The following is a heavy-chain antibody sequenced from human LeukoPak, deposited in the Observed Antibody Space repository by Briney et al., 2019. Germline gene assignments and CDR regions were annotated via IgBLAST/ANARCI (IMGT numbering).Heavy chain of an antibody. J-gene: IGHJ6*03. CDR1: GYTFTSYD. Sequence: GASVKVSCKASGYTFTSYDINWVRQATGQGLEWMGWMNPNSGNTGYAQKFRGRVTITRNTSISTAYMELSSLRSEDTAVYYCARGLTGTTRYYYYMDVWGKGTTVTVSS. V-gene: IGHV1-8*03. CDR3: ARGLTGTTRYYYYMDV. D-gene: IGHD1-7*01. CDR2: MNPNSGNT.